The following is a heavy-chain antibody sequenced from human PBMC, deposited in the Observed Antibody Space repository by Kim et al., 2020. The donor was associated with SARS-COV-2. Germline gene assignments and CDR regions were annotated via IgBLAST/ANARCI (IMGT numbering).Heavy chain of an antibody. J-gene: IGHJ4*02. V-gene: IGHV4-59*01. CDR2: IFYSGST. CDR3: ARSAWRASWHQFDY. Sequence: SETLSLTCTVSSDSFSAYYWTWIRQIPGKGLEWIGYIFYSGSTNYNPSLKSRATISWDTSRNQFSLDLTSVTQAATAVYYCARSAWRASWHQFDYWGQG. D-gene: IGHD5-12*01. CDR1: SDSFSAYY.